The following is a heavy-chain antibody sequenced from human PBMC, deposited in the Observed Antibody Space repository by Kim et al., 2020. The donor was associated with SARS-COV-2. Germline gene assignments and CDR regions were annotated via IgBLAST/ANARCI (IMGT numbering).Heavy chain of an antibody. CDR3: AREGGGSSGWSWFDP. V-gene: IGHV3-21*01. CDR2: ISSSSSYI. Sequence: GGYLRLSFAASGFTFSSYSMNWVRQAPGKGLEWVSSISSSSSYIYYADSVKGRFTISRDNAKNSLYLQMNSRRAEDTAVYYCAREGGGSSGWSWFDPWGQGTLVTVSS. D-gene: IGHD6-19*01. J-gene: IGHJ5*02. CDR1: GFTFSSYS.